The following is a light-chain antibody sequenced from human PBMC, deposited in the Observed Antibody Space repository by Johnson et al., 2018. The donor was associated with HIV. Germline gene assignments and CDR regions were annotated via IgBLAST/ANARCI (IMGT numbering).Light chain of an antibody. Sequence: HSVLSQPPSVSAAPGQNITISCSGNSSNIGNNYISWYQQLPGTAPKILIYDNDQRPLGITDRFSGSKSGTSATLAITGLQTGDEADYYCGTWDNSLTPLYVFGTATKVTVL. V-gene: IGLV1-51*01. J-gene: IGLJ1*01. CDR3: GTWDNSLTPLYV. CDR1: SSNIGNNY. CDR2: DND.